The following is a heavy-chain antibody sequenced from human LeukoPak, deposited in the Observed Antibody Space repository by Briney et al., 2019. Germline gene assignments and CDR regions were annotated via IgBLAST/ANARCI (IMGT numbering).Heavy chain of an antibody. CDR2: IWYDGSNK. CDR3: ARDGRRNPGPYCSGGSCYEGFDY. J-gene: IGHJ4*02. Sequence: GRSLRLSCAASGFTFSSYAMHWVRQAPGKGLEWVAVIWYDGSNKYYAGSVKGRFTISRDNSKNTLYLQMNSLRAEDTAVYYCARDGRRNPGPYCSGGSCYEGFDYWGQGTLVTVSS. V-gene: IGHV3-33*08. CDR1: GFTFSSYA. D-gene: IGHD2-15*01.